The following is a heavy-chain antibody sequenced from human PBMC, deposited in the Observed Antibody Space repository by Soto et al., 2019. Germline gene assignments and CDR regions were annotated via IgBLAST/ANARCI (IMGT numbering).Heavy chain of an antibody. J-gene: IGHJ4*02. Sequence: LRLSCAASGFTVSSNYMSWVRQAPGKGLEWVSVIYSGGSTLYADSVKGRFTISRDNSKNMVYLQMNRMRAEDTAVYYCAREWPHLDCWGQGTLVTVSS. CDR1: GFTVSSNY. CDR2: IYSGGST. V-gene: IGHV3-53*01. CDR3: AREWPHLDC.